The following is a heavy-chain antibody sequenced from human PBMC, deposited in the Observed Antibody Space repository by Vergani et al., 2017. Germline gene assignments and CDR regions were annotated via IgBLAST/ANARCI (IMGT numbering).Heavy chain of an antibody. CDR1: GFTFSSYG. D-gene: IGHD3-3*01. V-gene: IGHV3-33*06. J-gene: IGHJ6*02. Sequence: QVQLVESGGGVVQPGRSLRLSCAASGFTFSSYGMHWVRQAPGKGLEWVAVIWYDGSNKYYADSVKGRFTISRDNSKNTLYLQMNSLRAEDTAVYYCAKSFGVYYDFWSGPSGMDVWGQGTTVTVSS. CDR3: AKSFGVYYDFWSGPSGMDV. CDR2: IWYDGSNK.